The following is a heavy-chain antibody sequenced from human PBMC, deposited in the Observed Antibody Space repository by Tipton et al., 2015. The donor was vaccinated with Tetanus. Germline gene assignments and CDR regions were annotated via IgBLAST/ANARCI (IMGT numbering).Heavy chain of an antibody. CDR2: INHSGGT. Sequence: LRLSCAVDGGSFRGYYWTWIRQSPGKGLEWIGQINHSGGTSYISSPKGRVTISLDTSKNQFSLRLRSVTAADAAVYYCARERNVGVSVRDGLDVWGQGTTVTVSS. D-gene: IGHD2-15*01. J-gene: IGHJ6*02. CDR1: GGSFRGYY. V-gene: IGHV4-34*01. CDR3: ARERNVGVSVRDGLDV.